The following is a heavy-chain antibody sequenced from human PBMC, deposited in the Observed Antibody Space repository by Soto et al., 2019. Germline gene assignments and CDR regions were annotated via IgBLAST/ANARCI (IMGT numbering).Heavy chain of an antibody. CDR3: ARALRITMIVMDAFYI. Sequence: PGESLKISCKGSGYSFTSYWIGWVRQMPGKGLEWMGIIYPGDSDTRYSPSFQGQVTISADKSISTAYLQWSSLKASDTAMYYCARALRITMIVMDAFYIWGQEATVTVSS. CDR1: GYSFTSYW. J-gene: IGHJ3*02. V-gene: IGHV5-51*01. D-gene: IGHD3-22*01. CDR2: IYPGDSDT.